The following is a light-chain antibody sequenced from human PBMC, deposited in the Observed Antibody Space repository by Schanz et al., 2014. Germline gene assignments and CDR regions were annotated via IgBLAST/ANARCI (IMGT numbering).Light chain of an antibody. J-gene: IGLJ3*02. Sequence: QSALTQPRSVSGSPGQSVTISCTGTSGDVGGYNYVSWYQHHPGKAPKLMIYDVSNRPSGVSDRFSGSKSGNTASLTISGLQAEDEADYYCSSYTGSSTQVFGGGTKLTVL. CDR2: DVS. CDR3: SSYTGSSTQV. V-gene: IGLV2-11*01. CDR1: SGDVGGYNY.